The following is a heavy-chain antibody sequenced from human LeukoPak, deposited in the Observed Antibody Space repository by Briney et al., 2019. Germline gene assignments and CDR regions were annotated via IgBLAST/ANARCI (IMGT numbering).Heavy chain of an antibody. CDR3: ARGKGLNNHYPQRRGYYFDY. J-gene: IGHJ4*02. D-gene: IGHD1-14*01. CDR2: INHSGST. Sequence: SETLSLTCAVHGGSFSGYYWSWIRQPPGKGLEWIGEINHSGSTNYNPSLKSRVTISVDTSKNQFSLKLSSVTAADTAVYYCARGKGLNNHYPQRRGYYFDYWGQGTLVTVSS. CDR1: GGSFSGYY. V-gene: IGHV4-34*01.